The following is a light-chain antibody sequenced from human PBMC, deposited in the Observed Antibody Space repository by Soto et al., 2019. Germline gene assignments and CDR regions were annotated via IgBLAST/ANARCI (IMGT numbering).Light chain of an antibody. CDR1: QSISDW. CDR2: EAS. Sequence: DIQMTQSPSTLSASVGDRATITCRASQSISDWLAWFQQKPGKAPKLLIYEASRLESGVPPRISGSLSGTEFTLTISSLQPDDFASYYCQQYTSYPWTFGQGTKVEIK. J-gene: IGKJ1*01. V-gene: IGKV1-5*03. CDR3: QQYTSYPWT.